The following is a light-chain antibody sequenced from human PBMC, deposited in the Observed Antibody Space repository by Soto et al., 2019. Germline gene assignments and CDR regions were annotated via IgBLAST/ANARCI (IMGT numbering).Light chain of an antibody. V-gene: IGLV2-23*01. CDR1: SSDVGRYNL. Sequence: QSALTQPASVSGSPGQSITISCTGTSSDVGRYNLVSWYQQHPGKAPKLIIFEDSMRPSGVSNRFSASKSGNTASLAISGLQAEDEADYYCCSYTANSLVVGEGTKVTVL. CDR3: CSYTANSLV. CDR2: EDS. J-gene: IGLJ2*01.